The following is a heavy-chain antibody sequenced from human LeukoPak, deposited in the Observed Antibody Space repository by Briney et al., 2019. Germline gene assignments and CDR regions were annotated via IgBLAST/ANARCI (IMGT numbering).Heavy chain of an antibody. J-gene: IGHJ6*04. V-gene: IGHV3-74*01. D-gene: IGHD3-3*01. CDR2: IDTDGSST. CDR3: ARDPSLTFGVVIPPLDV. CDR1: GFTFSSYW. Sequence: GGSLRLSCAASGFTFSSYWMHWVRQAPGKGLVWVSRIDTDGSSTVYADSVKGRFTISRDNAKNTLYLQMNSLRVEDTAVYYCARDPSLTFGVVIPPLDVWGKGTTVTVSS.